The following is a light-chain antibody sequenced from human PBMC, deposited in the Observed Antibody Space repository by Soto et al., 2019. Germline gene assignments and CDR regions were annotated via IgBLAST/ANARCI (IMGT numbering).Light chain of an antibody. CDR2: DAS. J-gene: IGKJ1*01. CDR3: QQYNSYST. CDR1: QSISSW. V-gene: IGKV1-5*01. Sequence: DIQMTQSPSTLSTSVGARVTITCRASQSISSWLAWYQQKPGKAPKLLIFDASSLESGVPSRFSGSGFGTDFTLTISGLQPDDFATYYCQQYNSYSTFGQGTKVDIK.